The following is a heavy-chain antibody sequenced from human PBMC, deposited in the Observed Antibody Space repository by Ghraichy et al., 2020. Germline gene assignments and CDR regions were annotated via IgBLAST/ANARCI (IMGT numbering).Heavy chain of an antibody. D-gene: IGHD3-16*02. CDR1: GGSISSYY. Sequence: SETLSLTCTVSGGSISSYYWSWIRQPPGKGLEWIGYIYTSGSTNYNPSLKSRVTISVDTSKNQFSLKLSSVTAADTAVYYCARGYYDYVWGSYRPYYFDYWGQGTLVTVSS. CDR2: IYTSGST. CDR3: ARGYYDYVWGSYRPYYFDY. V-gene: IGHV4-4*09. J-gene: IGHJ4*02.